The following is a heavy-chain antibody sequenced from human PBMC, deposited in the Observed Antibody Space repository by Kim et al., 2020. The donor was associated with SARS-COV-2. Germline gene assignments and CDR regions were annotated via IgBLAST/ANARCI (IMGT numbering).Heavy chain of an antibody. V-gene: IGHV3-33*01. CDR3: ARDLPVMGIEEDKFDY. D-gene: IGHD3-16*01. CDR1: GFTFSSYG. CDR2: IWYDGSNK. J-gene: IGHJ4*02. Sequence: GGSLRLSCAASGFTFSSYGMHWVRQAPGKGLEWVAVIWYDGSNKYYADSVKGRFTISRDNSKNTLYLQMNSLRAEDTAVYYCARDLPVMGIEEDKFDYWGQGTLVTVSS.